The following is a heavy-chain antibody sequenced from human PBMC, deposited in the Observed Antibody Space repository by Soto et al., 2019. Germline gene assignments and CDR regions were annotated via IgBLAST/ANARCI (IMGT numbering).Heavy chain of an antibody. J-gene: IGHJ6*02. D-gene: IGHD6-13*01. V-gene: IGHV4-4*02. CDR3: ARAPAAAAGNRYYRMDV. CDR1: GGSISSSNW. CDR2: IYHSGST. Sequence: SETLSLTCAVSGGSISSSNWWSWVRQPPGKGLEWIGEIYHSGSTNYNPSLKSRVTISVDKSKNQFSLKLSSVTAADTAVYYCARAPAAAAGNRYYRMDVWGQGTTVTVSS.